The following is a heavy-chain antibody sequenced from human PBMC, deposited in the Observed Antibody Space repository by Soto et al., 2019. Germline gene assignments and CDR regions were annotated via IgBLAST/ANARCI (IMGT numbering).Heavy chain of an antibody. V-gene: IGHV6-1*01. J-gene: IGHJ6*02. CDR3: ARVSSSWYPGEDYYGMDV. Sequence: PSQTLSLTCAISGDSVSSNSAAWNWIRQSPSRGLEWLGRTYYRSKWYNDYAVSVKSRITINPDTSKNHFSLQLNSVTPEDTAVYYCARVSSSWYPGEDYYGMDVWGQGTTVTVSS. CDR1: GDSVSSNSAA. CDR2: TYYRSKWYN. D-gene: IGHD6-13*01.